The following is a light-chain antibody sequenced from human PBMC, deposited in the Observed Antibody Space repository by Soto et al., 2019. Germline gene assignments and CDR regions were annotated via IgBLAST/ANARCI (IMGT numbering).Light chain of an antibody. CDR1: QGISSW. CDR2: AAS. J-gene: IGKJ1*01. CDR3: HQANSFPQT. Sequence: DLQMTQSPSSVSASVGDRVTITCRASQGISSWLAWYQQKPGKAPNLLIYAASTLQSGVSSRFSGSGSGTDFPLTISSLQPEDFATYCCHQANSFPQTFGQGTKVEIK. V-gene: IGKV1-12*01.